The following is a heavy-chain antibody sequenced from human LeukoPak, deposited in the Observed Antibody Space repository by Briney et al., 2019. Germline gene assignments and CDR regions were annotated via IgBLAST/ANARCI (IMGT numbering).Heavy chain of an antibody. Sequence: SETLSLTCNVSGGSIIARTYYWGWIRRPPGKGLEWLGTISDTGSTYYNPSLKSRVTISVDTSKNQFSLKLSSVTAADTAVYYCARENSYGSGIFLWGQATLVTVSS. J-gene: IGHJ4*02. V-gene: IGHV4-39*07. D-gene: IGHD3-10*01. CDR1: GGSIIARTYY. CDR2: ISDTGST. CDR3: ARENSYGSGIFL.